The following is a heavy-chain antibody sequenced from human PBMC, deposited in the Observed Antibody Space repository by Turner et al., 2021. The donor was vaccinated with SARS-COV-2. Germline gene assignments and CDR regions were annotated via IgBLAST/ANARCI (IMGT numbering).Heavy chain of an antibody. J-gene: IGHJ4*02. D-gene: IGHD4-17*01. CDR2: RWYDGSNK. CDR3: AREGDYGGNSGGFDY. Sequence: QVQLVESGGCVVQPGRSLRLSCAASGFTFSSHGMQWGRQAPGKGREWVAVRWYDGSNKYYADSVKGRLTISRDNSKNTLYLQMNSLRAEDTAVYYCAREGDYGGNSGGFDYWGQGTLVTVSS. CDR1: GFTFSSHG. V-gene: IGHV3-33*01.